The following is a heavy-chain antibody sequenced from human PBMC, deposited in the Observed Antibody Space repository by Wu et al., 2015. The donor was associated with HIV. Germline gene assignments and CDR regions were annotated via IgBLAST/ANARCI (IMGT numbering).Heavy chain of an antibody. Sequence: QVHLVQSGVEVKKPGVSVKVSCKASGYPFSNYGISWVRLAPGHGPEWMGGLTGYNPKTNYTQRSEGRITLITDTSTNTAYMELRNLRFDDTAIYYCARVGIGRFCNGSSCYFDSWGQGTRSRCPQ. J-gene: IGHJ4*01. CDR3: ARVGIGRFCNGSSCYFDS. V-gene: IGHV1-18*01. CDR1: GYPFSNYG. D-gene: IGHD1-26*01. CDR2: LTGYNPKT.